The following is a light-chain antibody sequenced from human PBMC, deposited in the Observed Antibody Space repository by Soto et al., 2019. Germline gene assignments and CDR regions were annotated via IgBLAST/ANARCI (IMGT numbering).Light chain of an antibody. CDR1: SSDVGGYKY. Sequence: QSALTQPASVSGSLGQSITISCTGTSSDVGGYKYVSWYQQHPGKAPKLMIFEVSDRPSGVSNRFSGSKSGNTASLTISGLQDEDEAVYYCCSFTTIATWVFGGGTKLTVL. CDR3: CSFTTIATWV. V-gene: IGLV2-14*01. J-gene: IGLJ3*02. CDR2: EVS.